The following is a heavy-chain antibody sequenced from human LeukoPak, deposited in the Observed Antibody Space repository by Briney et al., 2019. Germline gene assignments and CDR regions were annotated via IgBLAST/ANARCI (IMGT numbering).Heavy chain of an antibody. CDR2: IYYSGST. Sequence: GSLRLSCAASGFTFSDYYMNWIRQAPGKGLECIGYIYYSGSTNYNPSLKSRVTISVDTSKNQFSLKLSSVTAADTAVYHCARVSDSDSSGYYWGFEYWGQGTLVTVSS. CDR1: GFTFSDYY. J-gene: IGHJ4*02. D-gene: IGHD3-22*01. CDR3: ARVSDSDSSGYYWGFEY. V-gene: IGHV4-59*08.